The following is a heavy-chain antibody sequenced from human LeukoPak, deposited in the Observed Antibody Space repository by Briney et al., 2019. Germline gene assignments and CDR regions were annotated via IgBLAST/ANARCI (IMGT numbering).Heavy chain of an antibody. CDR2: ISGSDGST. Sequence: PGGCLRLSCAASGFIFSNYAMTWVRQAPGKGLEWVSLISGSDGSTFYADSVKGQFTISGDNSKNTIYLQMNSLRAEDTAVYYCVGGDSLGGFYNWFDPWGQGTLVTV. CDR1: GFIFSNYA. D-gene: IGHD2-21*02. J-gene: IGHJ5*02. CDR3: VGGDSLGGFYNWFDP. V-gene: IGHV3-23*01.